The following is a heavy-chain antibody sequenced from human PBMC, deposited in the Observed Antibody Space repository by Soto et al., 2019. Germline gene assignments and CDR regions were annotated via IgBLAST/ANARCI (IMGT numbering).Heavy chain of an antibody. CDR1: GYSFTSYW. Sequence: PGESLKISCKGSGYSFTSYWIVWVRQMPGKGLEWMGIIYPGDSDTRYSPSFQGQVTTSADKSINTAYLQWSSLKASDTAMYYCARRRGTGWFLVDYWGQGTLVTVSS. D-gene: IGHD6-19*01. CDR3: ARRRGTGWFLVDY. CDR2: IYPGDSDT. J-gene: IGHJ4*02. V-gene: IGHV5-51*01.